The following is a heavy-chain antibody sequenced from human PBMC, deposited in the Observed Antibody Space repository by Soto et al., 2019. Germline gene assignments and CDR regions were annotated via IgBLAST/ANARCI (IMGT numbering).Heavy chain of an antibody. J-gene: IGHJ4*02. CDR1: GFTFSSYS. D-gene: IGHD4-17*01. Sequence: PGGSLRLSCAASGFTFSSYSMNWVRQAPGKGLEWVSSISSSSSYIYYADSVKGRFTISRDNAKNSLYLQMNSLRAEDTAVYYCAKAGRTTVTFFDYWGQGTLVTVSS. V-gene: IGHV3-21*04. CDR3: AKAGRTTVTFFDY. CDR2: ISSSSSYI.